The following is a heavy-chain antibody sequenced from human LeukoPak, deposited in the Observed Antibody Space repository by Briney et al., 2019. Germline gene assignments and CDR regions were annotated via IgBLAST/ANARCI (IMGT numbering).Heavy chain of an antibody. CDR2: ISGSGGST. D-gene: IGHD4-17*01. CDR3: AKDMRDYEIGGPFDY. J-gene: IGHJ4*02. CDR1: GFTFSSYA. Sequence: GGSLRLSCAASGFTFSSYAMSWVRQAPGKGQEWVSAISGSGGSTYYADSVKGRFTTSRDNSKNTLYLQMNSLRAEDTAVYYCAKDMRDYEIGGPFDYWGQGTLVTVSS. V-gene: IGHV3-23*01.